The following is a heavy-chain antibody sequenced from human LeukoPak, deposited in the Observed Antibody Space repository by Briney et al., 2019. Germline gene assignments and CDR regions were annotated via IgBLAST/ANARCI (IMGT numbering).Heavy chain of an antibody. CDR2: INPNSGDT. Sequence: ASVKVSCKASGYTFTDYYMHWVRQAPGQGLEWMGWINPNSGDTNYALKFQGRVAMTRDTSISTAYMELSRLRSDDTAVYYCARAGLVVIPDIWGQGTLVTVSS. CDR3: ARAGLVVIPDI. D-gene: IGHD2-8*02. J-gene: IGHJ4*02. CDR1: GYTFTDYY. V-gene: IGHV1-2*02.